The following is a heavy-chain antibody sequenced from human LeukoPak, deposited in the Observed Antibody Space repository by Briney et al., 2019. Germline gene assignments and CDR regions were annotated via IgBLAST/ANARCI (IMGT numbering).Heavy chain of an antibody. V-gene: IGHV4-59*08. CDR1: GGPISSYF. J-gene: IGHJ4*02. CDR2: IYYSGMT. D-gene: IGHD2-21*02. Sequence: SETLSLTCTDSGGPISSYFWCWIRQPPGKGLEWIGDIYYSGMTNYSPPLQSRVTISLDTPKKSFYLTLRSVTAADTAVYYWARHLAVRTAPFDYWGQGTLVTV. CDR3: ARHLAVRTAPFDY.